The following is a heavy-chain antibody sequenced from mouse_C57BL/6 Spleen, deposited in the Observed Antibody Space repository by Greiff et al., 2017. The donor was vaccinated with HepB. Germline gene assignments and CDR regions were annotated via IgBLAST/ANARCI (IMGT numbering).Heavy chain of an antibody. J-gene: IGHJ4*01. CDR1: GYTFTSYG. V-gene: IGHV1-81*01. Sequence: QVQLKQSGAELARPGASVKLSCKASGYTFTSYGISWVKQRTGQGLEWIGEIYPRSGNTYYNEKFKGKATLTADKSSSTAYMELRSLTSEDSAVYFCACIYYDYEGDAMDYWGQGTSVTVSS. D-gene: IGHD2-4*01. CDR3: ACIYYDYEGDAMDY. CDR2: IYPRSGNT.